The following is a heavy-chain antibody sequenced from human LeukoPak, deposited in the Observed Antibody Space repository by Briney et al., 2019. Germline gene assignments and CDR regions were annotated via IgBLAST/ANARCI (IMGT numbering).Heavy chain of an antibody. CDR3: AKDGNWARFEN. J-gene: IGHJ4*02. Sequence: PGGTLRLSGAASGFTFDDYAMHWVRQAPGKGLEWVSGISWNSGSIGYADSVKGRFTISRDNSKNTLYLQMNSPRAEDTAAYYCAKDGNWARFENWGQGTLVTVSS. CDR1: GFTFDDYA. CDR2: ISWNSGSI. D-gene: IGHD7-27*01. V-gene: IGHV3-9*01.